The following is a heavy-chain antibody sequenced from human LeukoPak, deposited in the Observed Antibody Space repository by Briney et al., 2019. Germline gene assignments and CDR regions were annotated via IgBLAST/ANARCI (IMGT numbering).Heavy chain of an antibody. J-gene: IGHJ4*02. Sequence: PGRSLRLSCVASGFTFSSYGMHWVRQAPGKGLEWVAVIWYDGSNKYYADSVKGRFTISRDNSKNTLYLQMNSLRAEDTAVYYCARDPGYYDSSGYVDYWGQGTLVTVSS. D-gene: IGHD3-22*01. CDR3: ARDPGYYDSSGYVDY. CDR1: GFTFSSYG. CDR2: IWYDGSNK. V-gene: IGHV3-33*01.